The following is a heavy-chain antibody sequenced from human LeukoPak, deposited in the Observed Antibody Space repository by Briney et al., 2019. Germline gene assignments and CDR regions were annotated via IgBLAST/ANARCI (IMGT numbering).Heavy chain of an antibody. Sequence: SETLSLTCTVSGDSISSGFYYWSWIRQPAGKGLEWIGRSYTSGSTNYNPSLKSRVTISVDTSKNQFSLKLSSVTAADTAVYYCARSGYSHGYYTNWFDHWGQGTLVTVSS. CDR1: GDSISSGFYY. V-gene: IGHV4-61*02. CDR2: SYTSGST. CDR3: ARSGYSHGYYTNWFDH. D-gene: IGHD5-18*01. J-gene: IGHJ5*02.